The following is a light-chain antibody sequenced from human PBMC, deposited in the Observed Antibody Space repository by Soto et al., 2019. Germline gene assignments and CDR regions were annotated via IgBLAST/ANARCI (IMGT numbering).Light chain of an antibody. CDR1: QSVLYSSNNKNY. V-gene: IGKV4-1*01. CDR3: QQYYSTHVT. J-gene: IGKJ1*01. Sequence: DIVMTQSPDSLAVSLGERATINCKSSQSVLYSSNNKNYLAWYQQNPGQPPKLLIYWASTRESGVPDRFSGSGSGTDFTLTISSLQAEDVAVYYCQQYYSTHVTFGQGTKVEIK. CDR2: WAS.